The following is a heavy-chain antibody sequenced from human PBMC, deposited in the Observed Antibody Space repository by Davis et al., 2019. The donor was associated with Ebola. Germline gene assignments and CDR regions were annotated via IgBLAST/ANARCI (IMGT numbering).Heavy chain of an antibody. CDR3: AKGQYYYDSSPPSI. CDR1: GFTFSSYA. Sequence: GGSLRLSCAASGFTFSSYAMSWVRQAPGKGLEWVSAISGSGGRTYYADSVKGRLTISRDNSKNTLYLQMNSLRAEDTAVYYCAKGQYYYDSSPPSIWGQGTLVTVSS. J-gene: IGHJ4*02. CDR2: ISGSGGRT. D-gene: IGHD3-22*01. V-gene: IGHV3-23*01.